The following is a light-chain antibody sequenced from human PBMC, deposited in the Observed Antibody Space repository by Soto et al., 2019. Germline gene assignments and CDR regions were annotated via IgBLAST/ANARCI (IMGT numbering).Light chain of an antibody. CDR1: QSISSW. V-gene: IGKV1-5*01. CDR3: QQYNSYSGT. CDR2: DAS. J-gene: IGKJ1*01. Sequence: SKSTSTMSALVGESVNLTCRASQSISSWLAWYQQKPGKAPKLLIYDASSLESGVPSRFSGSGSGTEFTLTISSLQPDDFATYYCQQYNSYSGTFGQGTKVDI.